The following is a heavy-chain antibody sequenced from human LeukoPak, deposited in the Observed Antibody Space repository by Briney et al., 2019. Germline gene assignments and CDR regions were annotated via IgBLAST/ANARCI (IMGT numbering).Heavy chain of an antibody. V-gene: IGHV3-7*05. CDR1: GFTFSSYE. J-gene: IGHJ4*02. Sequence: PGGSLRLSCAASGFTFSSYEMNWVRQAPGKGLEWVANIKQDGSESKYVDSVKGRFTISRDNAKNTLYLQMNSLRAEDTALYYCARDQDAYSSGWCGVFDFWGQGSLVTVSS. CDR2: IKQDGSES. CDR3: ARDQDAYSSGWCGVFDF. D-gene: IGHD6-19*01.